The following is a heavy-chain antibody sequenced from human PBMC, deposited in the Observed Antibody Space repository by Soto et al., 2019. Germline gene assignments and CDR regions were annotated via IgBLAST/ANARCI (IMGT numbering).Heavy chain of an antibody. Sequence: PWGSLRLSCAASGFSFNISAMSWVRQPPGKGLGWVSGIGSAGVDTYYADPVNGRFTISTDNSQNTLFLQVTSLGVEAPAVYYFAKDRPSHNYVWDSFDIWGQGTLVTVSS. D-gene: IGHD3-16*01. J-gene: IGHJ4*01. V-gene: IGHV3-23*01. CDR2: IGSAGVDT. CDR3: AKDRPSHNYVWDSFDI. CDR1: GFSFNISA.